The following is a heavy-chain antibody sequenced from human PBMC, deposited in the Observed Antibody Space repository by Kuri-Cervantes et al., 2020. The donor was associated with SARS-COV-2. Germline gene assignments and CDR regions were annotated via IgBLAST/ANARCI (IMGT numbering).Heavy chain of an antibody. D-gene: IGHD2-15*01. Sequence: GESLKISCAASGFTFKSCAMSWVRQAPGKGLEWVSSMSGSGGSTYYADSVKGRFTIYRDNSKNTLYVQMNGLRAEDTAVYYCAKDPEGGLNWFDPWGQGTLVTVSS. CDR2: MSGSGGST. J-gene: IGHJ5*02. CDR1: GFTFKSCA. V-gene: IGHV3-23*01. CDR3: AKDPEGGLNWFDP.